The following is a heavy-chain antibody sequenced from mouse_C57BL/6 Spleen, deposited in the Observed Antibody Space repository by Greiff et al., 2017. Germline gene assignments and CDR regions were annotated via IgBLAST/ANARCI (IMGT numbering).Heavy chain of an antibody. Sequence: EVQRVESGPGLVKPSPSLSLSCSVTGYSITSGYYWDWIRQFPGNKLEWMGYISYDGSNNYNPSLKNRISITRDTSKNQFFLKLNSVTTEDTATYYCARDDGSPFAYWGQGTLVTVSA. D-gene: IGHD2-3*01. V-gene: IGHV3-6*01. J-gene: IGHJ3*01. CDR1: GYSITSGYY. CDR2: ISYDGSN. CDR3: ARDDGSPFAY.